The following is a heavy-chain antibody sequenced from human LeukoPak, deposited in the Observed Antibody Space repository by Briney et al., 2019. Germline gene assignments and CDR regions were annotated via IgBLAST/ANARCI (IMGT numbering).Heavy chain of an antibody. D-gene: IGHD3-22*01. CDR3: ARHSSGYYHYDY. V-gene: IGHV3-74*01. Sequence: GGSLRLSCAASGFTFSSYWMHWVRQAPGKGLVWVSRINSDGRSTSYADSVKGRFTISRDNSKNTLHLQMNSLRAEDTAVYYCARHSSGYYHYDYWGPGTPVTVA. J-gene: IGHJ4*02. CDR1: GFTFSSYW. CDR2: INSDGRST.